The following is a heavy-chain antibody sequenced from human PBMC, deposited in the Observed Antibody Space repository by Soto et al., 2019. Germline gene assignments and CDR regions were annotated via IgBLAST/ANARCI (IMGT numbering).Heavy chain of an antibody. CDR3: ARDDYGGNGLGVRDAFDI. CDR1: GGSISSYY. CDR2: IYYSGST. J-gene: IGHJ3*02. D-gene: IGHD4-17*01. Sequence: QVQLQESGPGLVKPSETLSLTCTVSGGSISSYYWSWIRQPPGKGLEWIGYIYYSGSTNYNPSLKSRVTISVDTSKNQFSLKLSSVTAADTAVYYCARDDYGGNGLGVRDAFDIWGQGTMVTVSS. V-gene: IGHV4-59*01.